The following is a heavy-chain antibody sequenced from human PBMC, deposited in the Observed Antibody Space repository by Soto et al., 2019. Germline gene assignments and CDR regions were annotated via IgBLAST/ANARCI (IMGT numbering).Heavy chain of an antibody. CDR1: GFTFRSYW. Sequence: GGSLRLSCAASGFTFRSYWMHWVRQAPGKGLVWVSRINSDASSTTYADSVQGRFTISRDNAKNTLYLQMNSLRAEDTAVYYCARDEDQWLRNTYYYYYYMDVWGKGTTVTVSS. V-gene: IGHV3-74*01. CDR2: INSDASST. CDR3: ARDEDQWLRNTYYYYYYMDV. D-gene: IGHD5-12*01. J-gene: IGHJ6*03.